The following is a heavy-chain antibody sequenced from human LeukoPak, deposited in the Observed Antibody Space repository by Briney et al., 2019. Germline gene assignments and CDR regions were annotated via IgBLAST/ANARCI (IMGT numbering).Heavy chain of an antibody. CDR1: GYTFTSYA. V-gene: IGHV7-4-1*02. CDR2: INTNTGNP. J-gene: IGHJ5*02. Sequence: GASVKVSCKASGYTFTSYAMNWVRQAPGQGLEWMGWINTNTGNPTYAQGFTGRFVFSLDTSVSTAYLQISSLKAEDTAVYYCARDRLPFYDMLNWFDPWGQGTLVTVSS. CDR3: ARDRLPFYDMLNWFDP. D-gene: IGHD3-9*01.